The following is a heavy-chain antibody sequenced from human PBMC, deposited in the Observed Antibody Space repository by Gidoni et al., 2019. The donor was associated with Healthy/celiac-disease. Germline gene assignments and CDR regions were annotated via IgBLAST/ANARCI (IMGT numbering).Heavy chain of an antibody. CDR3: VKEGRWLQFGPIEFDY. CDR1: GFTFSSYA. CDR2: ISSNGGST. D-gene: IGHD5-12*01. V-gene: IGHV3-64D*09. Sequence: EVQLVESGGGLVQPGGSLRLSCSASGFTFSSYAMHWVRQAPGKGLEYVSAISSNGGSTYYADSVKGRFTISRDNSKNTLYLQMSSLRAEDTAVYYCVKEGRWLQFGPIEFDYWGQGTLVTVSS. J-gene: IGHJ4*02.